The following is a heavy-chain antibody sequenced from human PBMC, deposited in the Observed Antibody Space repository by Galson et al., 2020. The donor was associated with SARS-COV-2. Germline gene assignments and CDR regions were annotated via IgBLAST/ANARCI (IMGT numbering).Heavy chain of an antibody. CDR2: FDPEDGET. V-gene: IGHV1-24*01. CDR3: ATDSGWGVGATWNLYFDY. CDR1: GYTLTELS. Sequence: ASVKVSCKVSGYTLTELSMHWVRQAPGKGLEWMGGFDPEDGETIYAQKFQGRVTMTEDTSTDTAYMELSSLRSEDTAVYYCATDSGWGVGATWNLYFDYWGQGTLVTVSS. D-gene: IGHD1-26*01. J-gene: IGHJ4*02.